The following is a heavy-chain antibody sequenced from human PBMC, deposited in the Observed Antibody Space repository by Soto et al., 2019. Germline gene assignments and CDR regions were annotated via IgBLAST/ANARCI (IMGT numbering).Heavy chain of an antibody. CDR3: ARGVGSSSWYGDYYYYMDV. CDR2: IYYSGSN. V-gene: IGHV4-34*01. Sequence: SQIMSVTRGVVGESLSGLYSTWFRQTPAKGLDWIGLIYYSGSNNYNPSLKRRVTISVDTSKNQFSLKLSSVTAADTAVYYCARGVGSSSWYGDYYYYMDVWGKGTTVTVS. CDR1: GESLSGLY. J-gene: IGHJ6*03. D-gene: IGHD6-13*01.